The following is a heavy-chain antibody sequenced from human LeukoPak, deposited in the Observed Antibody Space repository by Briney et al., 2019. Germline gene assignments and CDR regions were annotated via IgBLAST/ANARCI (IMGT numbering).Heavy chain of an antibody. CDR3: ARDSGGVTNY. CDR1: GFTFSGFG. D-gene: IGHD3-16*01. J-gene: IGHJ4*02. V-gene: IGHV3-33*01. CDR2: IWHDGSNT. Sequence: PGGSLRLSCAASGFTFSGFGMHWVRQAPGKGLEWVAVIWHDGSNTKYVDSVKGRFTISRDNSKNTLYLQLNSVRVEDTAVYYCARDSGGVTNYWGQGTLVTVSS.